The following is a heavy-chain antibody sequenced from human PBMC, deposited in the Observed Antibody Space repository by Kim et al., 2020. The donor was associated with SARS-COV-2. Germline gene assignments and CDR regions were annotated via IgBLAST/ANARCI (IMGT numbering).Heavy chain of an antibody. D-gene: IGHD3-3*01. CDR2: INHSGST. V-gene: IGHV4-34*01. CDR3: ARGCRGITIFGVVTKGYYYYMDV. J-gene: IGHJ6*03. Sequence: SETLSLTCAVYGGSFSGYYWSWIRQPPGKGLEWIGEINHSGSTNYNPSLKSRVTISVDTSKNQFSLKLSSVTAADTAVYYCARGCRGITIFGVVTKGYYYYMDVWGKGTTVTVSS. CDR1: GGSFSGYY.